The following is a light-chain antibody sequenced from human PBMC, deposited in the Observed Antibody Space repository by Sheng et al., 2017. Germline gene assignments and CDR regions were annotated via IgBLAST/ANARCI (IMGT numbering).Light chain of an antibody. J-gene: IGKJ1*01. CDR1: QTMKNY. CDR3: QQTYGSLTWT. V-gene: IGKV1-39*01. Sequence: DIQMSQSPSSLSASVGDRVTITCRASQTMKNYLNWYHQKPGKAPTLLIYAASILESGVPPRFSGSGFGTDFTLTISTLQPEDFGTYYCQQTYGSLTWTFGPGTKVE. CDR2: AAS.